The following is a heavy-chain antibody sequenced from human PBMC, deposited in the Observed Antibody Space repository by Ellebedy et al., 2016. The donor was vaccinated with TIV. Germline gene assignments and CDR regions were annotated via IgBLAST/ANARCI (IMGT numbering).Heavy chain of an antibody. CDR3: ARGNFQDVDLDHWYFDL. CDR1: GGSLSGHP. D-gene: IGHD2/OR15-2a*01. CDR2: INHRGST. V-gene: IGHV4-34*01. J-gene: IGHJ2*01. Sequence: SETLSLTCAVYGGSLSGHPWSWVRQPPGKGLEWIGEINHRGSTAYNQSLRSRVTISIDTSKHQFSLRLGAVTAADTAVYYCARGNFQDVDLDHWYFDLWGRGTLVTVSS.